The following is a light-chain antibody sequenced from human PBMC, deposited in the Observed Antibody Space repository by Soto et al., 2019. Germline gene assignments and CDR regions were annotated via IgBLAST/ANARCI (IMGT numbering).Light chain of an antibody. CDR1: QSVSSSH. J-gene: IGKJ1*01. V-gene: IGKV3-20*01. Sequence: EIVLTQSPGTLSLSPGERATLFCRASQSVSSSHLAWYQQKPGQAPRLLIYGASSRATGIPDRFSGSGSGTDFTLTISSLEPEDFAVYYCQQYGSSPETFGQGTKVDI. CDR3: QQYGSSPET. CDR2: GAS.